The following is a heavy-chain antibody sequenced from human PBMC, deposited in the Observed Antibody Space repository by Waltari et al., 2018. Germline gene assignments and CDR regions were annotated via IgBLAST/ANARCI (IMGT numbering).Heavy chain of an antibody. CDR2: IIAIVGTA. Sequence: VQLVESGAEVKKPGSSVKVSCMASGGTFSSYAISWVRLAHGQGLEWMGGIIAIVGTANYAQKFQGRVTSTADESTSTAYMELSNLRSEDTAVYYCASGYYGGNSVPDYWGQGTLVTVSS. CDR1: GGTFSSYA. J-gene: IGHJ4*02. D-gene: IGHD4-17*01. V-gene: IGHV1-69*01. CDR3: ASGYYGGNSVPDY.